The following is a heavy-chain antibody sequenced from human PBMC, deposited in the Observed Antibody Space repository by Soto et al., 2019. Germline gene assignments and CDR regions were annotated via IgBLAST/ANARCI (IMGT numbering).Heavy chain of an antibody. J-gene: IGHJ6*02. V-gene: IGHV1-2*04. CDR3: AGDNSHFITGTLRHSYGMDV. CDR2: INPNSGGT. Sequence: AASVKVSCKASGYTFTGYYMHCVRQAPGQGLEWMGWINPNSGGTNYAQKFQGWVTMTRDTSISTAYMELSRLRSDDTAVYYCAGDNSHFITGTLRHSYGMDVWGQGTTVTVSS. CDR1: GYTFTGYY. D-gene: IGHD1-20*01.